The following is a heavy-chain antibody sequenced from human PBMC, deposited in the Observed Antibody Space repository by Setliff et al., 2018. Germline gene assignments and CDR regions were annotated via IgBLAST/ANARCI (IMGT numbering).Heavy chain of an antibody. Sequence: PGESLKISCKGSGYSFTDYWIAWVRQTPGKGLEWMGTIYPGNADTRYSPSFQGQVTISTDTSICTAYLQWSSLKASDTAVYYCARRGERFFNWFDPWGQGTLVTVSS. D-gene: IGHD2-21*01. V-gene: IGHV5-51*01. CDR1: GYSFTDYW. CDR2: IYPGNADT. J-gene: IGHJ5*02. CDR3: ARRGERFFNWFDP.